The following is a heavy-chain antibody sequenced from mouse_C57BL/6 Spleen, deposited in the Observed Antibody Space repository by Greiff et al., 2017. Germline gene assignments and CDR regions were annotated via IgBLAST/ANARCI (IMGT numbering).Heavy chain of an antibody. J-gene: IGHJ1*03. CDR3: ARQSNYGYFDV. V-gene: IGHV5-9*01. Sequence: EVKLMESGGGLVKPGGSLKLSCAASGFTFSSYTMSWVRQTPEKRPEWVATISGGGGNTYYPDSVKGRFTISRDNAKNTLYLQMSSLRSEDTALYYCARQSNYGYFDVWGTGTTVTVSS. CDR2: ISGGGGNT. CDR1: GFTFSSYT. D-gene: IGHD2-5*01.